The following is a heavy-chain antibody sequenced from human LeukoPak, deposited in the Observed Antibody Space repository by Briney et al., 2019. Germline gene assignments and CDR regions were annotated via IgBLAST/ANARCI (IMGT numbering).Heavy chain of an antibody. CDR2: IYYSGST. CDR3: ARLNSRGELLWFGEFPSWFDP. CDR1: GVSISTRNYY. D-gene: IGHD3-10*01. Sequence: PSETLSLTCTVSGVSISTRNYYWSWIRQPPGKGLEWIGYIYYSGSTNYNPSLKSRVTISVDTSKNQFSLKLSSVTAADTAVYYCARLNSRGELLWFGEFPSWFDPWGQGTLVTVSS. J-gene: IGHJ5*02. V-gene: IGHV4-61*01.